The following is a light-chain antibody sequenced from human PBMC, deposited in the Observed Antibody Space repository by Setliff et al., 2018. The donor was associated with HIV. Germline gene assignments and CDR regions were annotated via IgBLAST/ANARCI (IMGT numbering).Light chain of an antibody. V-gene: IGLV2-23*02. J-gene: IGLJ2*01. CDR3: CSYAGSTTLV. CDR2: EVN. Sequence: QSALTQPASVSGSPGQSITLSCTGTSSDVGSYDLVSWYQQHPGKAPKLLIYEVNKRPSGISNRFSASKSGNTASLSISGLQPEDEADYYCCSYAGSTTLVFGGGTKGTVL. CDR1: SSDVGSYDL.